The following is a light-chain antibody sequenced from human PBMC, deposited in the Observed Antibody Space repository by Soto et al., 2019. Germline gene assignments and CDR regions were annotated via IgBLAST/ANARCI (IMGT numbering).Light chain of an antibody. CDR3: QSYDSSLNSRV. V-gene: IGLV1-40*01. CDR1: SSNDGAGYD. Sequence: QSVLTQPPSVSGAPGQRVTMSCTGSSSNDGAGYDVHWYQHLPGTAPKLLIYANNNRPSGVPDRFSGSKSGTSASLAISGLQAEDEADYYCQSYDSSLNSRVFGGGTKLTVL. J-gene: IGLJ2*01. CDR2: ANN.